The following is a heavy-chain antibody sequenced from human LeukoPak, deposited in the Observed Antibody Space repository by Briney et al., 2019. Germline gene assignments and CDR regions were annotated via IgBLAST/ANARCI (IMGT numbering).Heavy chain of an antibody. J-gene: IGHJ4*02. CDR3: ARVSIKWELLPYFDY. Sequence: GASEKVSCKASGYTFTGYYMHWVRQAPGQGLEWMGWINPNSGGTNYAQKFQGRVTMTRDTSISTAYMELSRLRSDDTAVYYCARVSIKWELLPYFDYWGQGTLVTVSS. V-gene: IGHV1-2*02. CDR2: INPNSGGT. CDR1: GYTFTGYY. D-gene: IGHD1-26*01.